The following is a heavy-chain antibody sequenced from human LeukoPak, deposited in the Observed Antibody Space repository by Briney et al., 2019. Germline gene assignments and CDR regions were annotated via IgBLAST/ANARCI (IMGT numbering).Heavy chain of an antibody. CDR3: VSYGGSGSYSFGY. V-gene: IGHV4-39*07. Sequence: PSETLSLTCTVSGGSISSSSYYWGWIRQPAGKGLELIGYIYYSGSTNYNPSLKSRVTISVDTSKNQFSLKLTSVSAADTAVYYCVSYGGSGSYSFGYWGQGTLVTVSS. D-gene: IGHD3-10*01. CDR1: GGSISSSSYY. J-gene: IGHJ4*02. CDR2: IYYSGST.